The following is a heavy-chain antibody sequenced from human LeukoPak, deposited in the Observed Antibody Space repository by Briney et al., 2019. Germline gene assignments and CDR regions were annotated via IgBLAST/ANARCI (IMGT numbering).Heavy chain of an antibody. Sequence: GASVKVSCKASGYTFTGYYMHWVRQAPGQGLEWMGWINPNRGGTNYAQKFQGRVTMTRDTSISTAYMELSRLRSDDTAVYYCARANGYGSGSYRIFDYWGQGTLVTVSS. D-gene: IGHD3-10*01. J-gene: IGHJ4*02. CDR2: INPNRGGT. CDR1: GYTFTGYY. CDR3: ARANGYGSGSYRIFDY. V-gene: IGHV1-2*02.